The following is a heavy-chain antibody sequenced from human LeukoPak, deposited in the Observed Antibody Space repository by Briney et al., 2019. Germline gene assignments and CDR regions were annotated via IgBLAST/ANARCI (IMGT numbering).Heavy chain of an antibody. CDR2: VYYSGST. D-gene: IGHD1-1*01. Sequence: PSETLSLTCTVSGGSISNYYWGWIRQPPGKGLEWIGTVYYSGSTNYNPSLKSRVTISVDTSKNQFSLKLSSVTAADTAIYYCATHVDATRGYYFESWGQGTLVSVSS. V-gene: IGHV4-39*01. CDR1: GGSISNYY. CDR3: ATHVDATRGYYFES. J-gene: IGHJ4*02.